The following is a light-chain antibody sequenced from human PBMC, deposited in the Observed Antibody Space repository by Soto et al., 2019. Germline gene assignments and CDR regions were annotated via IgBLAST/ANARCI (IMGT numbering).Light chain of an antibody. CDR2: GAS. CDR1: QNVDSNY. J-gene: IGKJ4*01. CDR3: QQFYTWPVT. V-gene: IGKV3-20*01. Sequence: EMVLTQSPGTLSLSPGERATLSCRASQNVDSNYLAWYQQKPGQAPRIIIFGASGRATGIPDRFSGSGSGTEFTLTISSLQSEDFAVYYCQQFYTWPVTFGGGTKVDIK.